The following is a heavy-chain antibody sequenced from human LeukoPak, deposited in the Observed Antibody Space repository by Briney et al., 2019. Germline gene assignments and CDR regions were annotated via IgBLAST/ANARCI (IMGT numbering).Heavy chain of an antibody. J-gene: IGHJ4*02. D-gene: IGHD6-19*01. CDR2: INHSGST. CDR1: GGSFSGYY. CDR3: ARGIAVAGTGLDY. Sequence: SETLSLTCAVSGGSFSGYYWSWIRQPPGKGLEWIGEINHSGSTNYNPSLKSRVTISVDTSKNQFSLKLSSVTAADTAVYYCARGIAVAGTGLDYWGQGTLVTVSS. V-gene: IGHV4-34*01.